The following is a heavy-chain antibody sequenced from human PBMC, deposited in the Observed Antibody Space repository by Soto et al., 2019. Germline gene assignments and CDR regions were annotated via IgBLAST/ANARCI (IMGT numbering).Heavy chain of an antibody. CDR3: ARGMDRKIGLFDL. D-gene: IGHD3-16*01. V-gene: IGHV4-59*11. CDR1: GGSMSGLY. Sequence: QVQLQEARPGLVKPSETLSITCNVSGGSMSGLYWSWIRQSPLKGLEWIGYVYSNGATNYNPSFKGRVTLSVDTSKNQFSPKLTSVTAADTAVYYCARGMDRKIGLFDLWGPGNLITVAS. J-gene: IGHJ5*02. CDR2: VYSNGAT.